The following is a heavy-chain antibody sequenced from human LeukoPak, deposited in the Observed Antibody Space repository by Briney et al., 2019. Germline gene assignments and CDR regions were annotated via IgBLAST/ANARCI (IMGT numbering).Heavy chain of an antibody. V-gene: IGHV3-66*04. CDR3: ARHGRGLSYTYYFDY. CDR1: GFTVSSNY. Sequence: GGSLRLSCAASGFTVSSNYMGWVRQAPGEGLEWVSFIYSGGSTYYADSVKGRFTISRDNSKNTLYLQMNGLRAEDTAVYYCARHGRGLSYTYYFDYWGQGTLVTVSS. D-gene: IGHD1-26*01. J-gene: IGHJ4*02. CDR2: IYSGGST.